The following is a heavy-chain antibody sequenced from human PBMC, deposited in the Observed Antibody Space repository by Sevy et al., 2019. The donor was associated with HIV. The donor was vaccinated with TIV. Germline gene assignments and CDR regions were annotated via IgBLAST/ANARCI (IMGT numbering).Heavy chain of an antibody. J-gene: IGHJ5*02. CDR3: ATVGLGYYSGASYYQGDWFDP. V-gene: IGHV1-24*01. CDR2: LDPGHGEI. D-gene: IGHD2-15*01. CDR1: GYSLSKLS. Sequence: ASVKVSCKVFGYSLSKLSMHWVRQAPGKGLEWMGSLDPGHGEITYAQRLQGRVTMTEDTSTDTAYMGLSSLTSEDTATYYCATVGLGYYSGASYYQGDWFDPWGQGTLVTVSS.